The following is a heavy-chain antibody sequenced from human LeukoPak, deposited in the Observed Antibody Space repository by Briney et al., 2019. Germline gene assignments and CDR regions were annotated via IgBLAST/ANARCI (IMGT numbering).Heavy chain of an antibody. CDR3: AIVPELLVFDY. V-gene: IGHV4-39*07. CDR2: IYYSGST. D-gene: IGHD1-26*01. CDR1: GGSISSSSYY. J-gene: IGHJ4*02. Sequence: SETLSVTCTDSGGSISSSSYYWGWIRQPPGKGLEWIGSIYYSGSTYYNPSLKSRVTISVDTSKNQFSLKLSSVTAADTAVYYCAIVPELLVFDYWGQGTLVTVSS.